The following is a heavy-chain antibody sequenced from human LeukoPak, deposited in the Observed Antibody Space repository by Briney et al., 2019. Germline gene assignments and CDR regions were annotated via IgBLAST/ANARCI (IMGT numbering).Heavy chain of an antibody. D-gene: IGHD6-19*01. Sequence: GQSLRLSCTASGFTFSDYAMSWVRQGPGKGLEWVSGITRNGGSTYYADSVKGRFTISRDNSKNTLYLQMNSLRVEDTAVYYCARLGPASSGWPESFDYWGQGTLVTVSS. CDR1: GFTFSDYA. CDR2: ITRNGGST. V-gene: IGHV3-23*01. CDR3: ARLGPASSGWPESFDY. J-gene: IGHJ4*02.